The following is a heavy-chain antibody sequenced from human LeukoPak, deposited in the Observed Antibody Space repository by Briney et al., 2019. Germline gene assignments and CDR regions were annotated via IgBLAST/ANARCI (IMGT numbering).Heavy chain of an antibody. D-gene: IGHD3-10*01. CDR3: ATSYDSGTYYLPLRY. V-gene: IGHV3-23*01. J-gene: IGHJ4*02. CDR1: AITFSSYA. Sequence: GGSLRLSCAASAITFSSYAASCGPHAPGKGGEWVSGISGSGGSTYYAESVKGRITISRDNSKNTLYLQMNSLRAEDTAVYYCATSYDSGTYYLPLRYWGQGTLVTVSS. CDR2: ISGSGGST.